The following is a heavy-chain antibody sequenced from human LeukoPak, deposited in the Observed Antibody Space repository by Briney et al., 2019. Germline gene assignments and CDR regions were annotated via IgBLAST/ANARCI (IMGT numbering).Heavy chain of an antibody. CDR2: IYYSGST. V-gene: IGHV4-59*01. CDR1: GGSISSYY. J-gene: IGHJ3*02. Sequence: SQTLSLTCTVSGGSISSYYWSWIRQPPGKGLEWIGYIYYSGSTNYNPSLKSRVTISVDTSKNQFSLKLSSVTAADTAVYYCARVSTYEIAAARVGYAFDIWGQGTMVTVSS. CDR3: ARVSTYEIAAARVGYAFDI. D-gene: IGHD6-13*01.